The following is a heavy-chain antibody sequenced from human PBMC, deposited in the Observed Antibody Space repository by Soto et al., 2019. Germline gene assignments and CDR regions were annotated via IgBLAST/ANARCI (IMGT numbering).Heavy chain of an antibody. CDR2: ISGSGGST. CDR1: GFTFSSYA. V-gene: IGHV3-23*01. CDR3: ARESSSGASPPFDY. J-gene: IGHJ4*02. D-gene: IGHD3-10*01. Sequence: GGSLRLSCAASGFTFSSYAMSWVRQAPGKGLYWVSAISGSGGSTYYADSVKGRFTISRDNSKSTLYLQMNSLRAEDTAVYYCARESSSGASPPFDYWGQGTLVTSPQ.